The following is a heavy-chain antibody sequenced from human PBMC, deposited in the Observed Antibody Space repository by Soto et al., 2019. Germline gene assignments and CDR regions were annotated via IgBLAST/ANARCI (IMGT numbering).Heavy chain of an antibody. CDR3: AREVGGDRRYNWFDP. J-gene: IGHJ5*02. CDR1: GGSISSGGYS. D-gene: IGHD3-3*01. Sequence: QLQLQESGSGLVKPSQTLSLTCAVSGGSISSGGYSWSWIRQPPGKGLEWIGYIYHSGSTYYNPSLKSRVTISVDRSKNQVSLKLSSVTAADTAVYYCAREVGGDRRYNWFDPWGQGTLVTVSS. CDR2: IYHSGST. V-gene: IGHV4-30-2*01.